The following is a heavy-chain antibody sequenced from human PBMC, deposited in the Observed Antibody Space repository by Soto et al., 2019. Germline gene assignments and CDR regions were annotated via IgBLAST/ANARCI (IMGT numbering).Heavy chain of an antibody. CDR3: AREGYCISTSCFPPSYYYYGMDV. CDR1: GGTFSSYA. V-gene: IGHV1-69*13. Sequence: SVKVSCKASGGTFSSYAISWVRQAPGQGLEWMGGIIPIFGTANYAQKFQGRVTITADESTSTAYMELSSLRSEDTAVYYCAREGYCISTSCFPPSYYYYGMDVWGQGTTVTVS. J-gene: IGHJ6*02. D-gene: IGHD2-2*01. CDR2: IIPIFGTA.